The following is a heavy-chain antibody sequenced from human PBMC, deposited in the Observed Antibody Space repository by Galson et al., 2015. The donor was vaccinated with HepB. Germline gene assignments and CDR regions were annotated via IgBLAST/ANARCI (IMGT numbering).Heavy chain of an antibody. Sequence: SVKVSCKASGYTFTTYFMHWARRAPGQGLEWMAIINPSGGSTSYAQKFQGRLTVTRDTSTSTVYMELSSLRSEDTAVYYCARGLRTGKFDYWGQGTLVTVSS. CDR3: ARGLRTGKFDY. CDR1: GYTFTTYF. J-gene: IGHJ4*02. CDR2: INPSGGST. V-gene: IGHV1-46*01. D-gene: IGHD7-27*01.